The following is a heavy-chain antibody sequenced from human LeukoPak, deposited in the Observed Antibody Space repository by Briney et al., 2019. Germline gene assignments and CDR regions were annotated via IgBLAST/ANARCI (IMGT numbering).Heavy chain of an antibody. Sequence: PGGSLRLSCAASGFPFSNQGMHWVRQAPGKGLEWVASIWDDGSDKYSADSVRGRFTISRDNSRNTLFLQMNSLRPEDTAVYYCAKDAASLLYYFDHWGQGALVTVSS. V-gene: IGHV3-30*02. CDR1: GFPFSNQG. D-gene: IGHD2-15*01. CDR3: AKDAASLLYYFDH. CDR2: IWDDGSDK. J-gene: IGHJ4*02.